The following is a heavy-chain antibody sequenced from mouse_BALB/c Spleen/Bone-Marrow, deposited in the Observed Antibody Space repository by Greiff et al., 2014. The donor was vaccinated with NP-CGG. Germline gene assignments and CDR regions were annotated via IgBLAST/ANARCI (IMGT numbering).Heavy chain of an antibody. CDR1: GFNIKDTY. V-gene: IGHV14-3*02. J-gene: IGHJ3*01. Sequence: VQLQQSGTELVKPGASVKLSCTASGFNIKDTYMHWVKQRPEQGLEWIGRIDPANGNTKYDPKFQGKATITADTSSNTAYLQFSSLTSEDTAVYYCATHYYIFSTFAYWGQGTLVTVSA. CDR2: IDPANGNT. D-gene: IGHD1-2*01. CDR3: ATHYYIFSTFAY.